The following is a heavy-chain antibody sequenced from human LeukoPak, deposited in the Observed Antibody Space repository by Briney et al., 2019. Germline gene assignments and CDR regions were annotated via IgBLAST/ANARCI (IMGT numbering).Heavy chain of an antibody. D-gene: IGHD6-13*01. CDR3: ARVRTGFNIAGRISSSWYYFDY. J-gene: IGHJ4*02. CDR1: GFTFSDYY. Sequence: GGSLRLSCAASGFTFSDYYMSWIRQAPGKGLEWVSYISSSGSTIYYADSVKGRFTISRDNAKNSLYLQMNSLRAEDTAVYYCARVRTGFNIAGRISSSWYYFDYWGQGTLVTVSS. V-gene: IGHV3-11*01. CDR2: ISSSGSTI.